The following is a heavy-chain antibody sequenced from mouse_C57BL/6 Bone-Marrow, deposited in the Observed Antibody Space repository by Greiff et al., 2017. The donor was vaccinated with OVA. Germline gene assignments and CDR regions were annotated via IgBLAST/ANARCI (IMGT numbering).Heavy chain of an antibody. CDR1: GYTFSGYW. D-gene: IGHD2-2*01. CDR2: ILPGSGSD. CDR3: ARRWLQQGFDY. Sequence: QVQLQQSGAELMKPGASVKLSCKATGYTFSGYWIEWVKQRPGHGLEWIGEILPGSGSDNHNEKFKGKATFTADTSSNTAYMQLSSLTTEDSVIYYCARRWLQQGFDYWGQGTTLTVSS. V-gene: IGHV1-9*01. J-gene: IGHJ2*01.